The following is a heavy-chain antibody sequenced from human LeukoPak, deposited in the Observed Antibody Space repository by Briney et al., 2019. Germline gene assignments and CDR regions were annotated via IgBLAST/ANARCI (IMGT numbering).Heavy chain of an antibody. CDR3: ARGDYYDSSGYSSTFDY. J-gene: IGHJ4*02. CDR2: IYYSGST. CDR1: GGSINSGDYY. Sequence: SETLSLTCTVSGGSINSGDYYWSWIRQPPGKGLEWIGYIYYSGSTYYNPSLKSRVTISVDTSKNQFSLKLSSVTAADTAVYYCARGDYYDSSGYSSTFDYWGQGTLVTVSS. D-gene: IGHD3-22*01. V-gene: IGHV4-30-4*01.